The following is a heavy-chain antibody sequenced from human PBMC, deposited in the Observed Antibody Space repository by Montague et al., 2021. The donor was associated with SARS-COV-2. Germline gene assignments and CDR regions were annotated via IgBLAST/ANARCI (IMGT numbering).Heavy chain of an antibody. CDR3: ARGLDHSGTYYLPY. Sequence: SETLSLTCSVSGGSIGSYYWIWLRQPPGKGLEWIGHIHYSGSNTYIPSFKSRVTISIDTPKNQFSLQLSSVTAADTAVYYCARGLDHSGTYYLPYWGQGTLVTVSS. V-gene: IGHV4-59*01. CDR2: IHYSGSN. CDR1: GGSIGSYY. J-gene: IGHJ4*02. D-gene: IGHD3-10*01.